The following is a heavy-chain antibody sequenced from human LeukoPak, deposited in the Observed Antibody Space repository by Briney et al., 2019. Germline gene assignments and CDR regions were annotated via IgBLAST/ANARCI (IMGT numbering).Heavy chain of an antibody. CDR3: ARIVKYYYGSGAYYYYMDV. J-gene: IGHJ6*03. D-gene: IGHD3-10*01. CDR2: IYPGDSDT. V-gene: IGHV5-51*01. Sequence: GESLKISCKGSGYSFTSYWIGWVRQMPGKGLEWMGIIYPGDSDTRYSPSFQGQVTISADKSISTAYLQWSSLKASDTAMYYCARIVKYYYGSGAYYYYMDVWGKGTTVTISS. CDR1: GYSFTSYW.